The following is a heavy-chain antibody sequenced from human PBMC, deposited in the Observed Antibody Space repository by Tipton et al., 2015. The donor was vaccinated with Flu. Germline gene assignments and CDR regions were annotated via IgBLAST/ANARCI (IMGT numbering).Heavy chain of an antibody. CDR3: ARVTMTTWDAFDV. D-gene: IGHD4-17*01. CDR1: GASISSYY. V-gene: IGHV4-4*07. CDR2: INTSGST. Sequence: TLSLTCTVSGASISSYYWSWIRQPAGKGLEWIGRINTSGSTNYNPSLKSRVTMSVDTSKSQLSLNLTSVTAADTAVYYCARVTMTTWDAFDVWGQGTMVTVSS. J-gene: IGHJ3*01.